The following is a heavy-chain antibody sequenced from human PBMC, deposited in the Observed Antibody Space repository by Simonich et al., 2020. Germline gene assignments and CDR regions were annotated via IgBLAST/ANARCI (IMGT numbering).Heavy chain of an antibody. J-gene: IGHJ3*02. CDR3: ARDYSNYDAFDI. D-gene: IGHD4-4*01. Sequence: EVQLVESGGGLVQPGGSLRLSCAASGFTFSSYWMHWVRQAPGKGRWWVIRIKRDGGSTSYADSVKGRFTISRDNAKNTLYLQMNSLRAEDTAVYYCARDYSNYDAFDIWGQGTMVTVSS. CDR2: IKRDGGST. V-gene: IGHV3-74*01. CDR1: GFTFSSYW.